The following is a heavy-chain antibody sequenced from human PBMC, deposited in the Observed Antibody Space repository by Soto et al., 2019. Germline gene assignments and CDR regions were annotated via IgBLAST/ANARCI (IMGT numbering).Heavy chain of an antibody. V-gene: IGHV5-51*01. D-gene: IGHD5-12*01. CDR3: ARLYRGYDRASFDY. J-gene: IGHJ4*02. CDR2: IYPGDSDT. CDR1: GYSFTTYW. Sequence: PGESLKISCKGSGYSFTTYWIGWVRQMPGEGLEWMGIIYPGDSDTRYSPSFQGQVTISADKSINTAYLQWSSLKASDTAMFYCARLYRGYDRASFDYWGQGTLVTVSS.